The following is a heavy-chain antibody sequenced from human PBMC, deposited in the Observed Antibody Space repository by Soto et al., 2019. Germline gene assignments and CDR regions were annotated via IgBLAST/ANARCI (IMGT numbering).Heavy chain of an antibody. J-gene: IGHJ6*02. V-gene: IGHV3-9*01. CDR1: GFTFDYYA. D-gene: IGHD3-9*01. CDR2: ISWNSGSI. CDR3: AKDKGLALVPGYGMDV. Sequence: GGSLRLSCAASGFTFDYYAMHWVRQSPGKGLEWVSGISWNSGSIGYADSVKGRFTISRDNAKNSLYLQMNSLRAEDTALYYCAKDKGLALVPGYGMDVWGQGTTVTVSS.